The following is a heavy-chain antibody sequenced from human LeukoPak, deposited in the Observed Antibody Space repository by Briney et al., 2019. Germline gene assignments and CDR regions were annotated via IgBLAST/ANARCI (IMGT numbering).Heavy chain of an antibody. Sequence: GGSLRLSCAASGFTFSSYTMHWVRQAPGKGLEWVAVISYDGSNKYYADSVKGRFTIPRDNSKNTLYLQMSSLRAEDTAVYYCAREMPTTETFDYWGQGTLVTVSS. CDR1: GFTFSSYT. CDR3: AREMPTTETFDY. CDR2: ISYDGSNK. V-gene: IGHV3-30*04. D-gene: IGHD5-24*01. J-gene: IGHJ4*02.